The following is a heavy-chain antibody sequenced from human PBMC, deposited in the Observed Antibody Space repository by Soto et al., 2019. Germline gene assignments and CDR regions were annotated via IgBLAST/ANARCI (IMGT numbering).Heavy chain of an antibody. J-gene: IGHJ6*02. Sequence: GAAVKVSCKASGYTFTSYGISWVRQAPGQGLEWMGWISAYNGNTNYAQKLQGRGTMTTDTSTSTAYMELRSLRSDDTAVYYCARASVVVAATMYYYYGMDVWGQGTAVTVSS. CDR2: ISAYNGNT. D-gene: IGHD2-15*01. CDR1: GYTFTSYG. CDR3: ARASVVVAATMYYYYGMDV. V-gene: IGHV1-18*01.